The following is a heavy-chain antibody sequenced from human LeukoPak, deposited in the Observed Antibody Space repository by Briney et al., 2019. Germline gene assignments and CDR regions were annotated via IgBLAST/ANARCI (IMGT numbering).Heavy chain of an antibody. Sequence: PGGSLRLSCTASGFTFGDYDMSWVRQAPGKGLEWVGFIRSKAYGGTTEYAASVRGRFSISGDDSKSIAYLQMNSLKTEDTAVYYCTALDRDFWGQGTLVTVSS. CDR3: TALDRDF. D-gene: IGHD3-9*01. V-gene: IGHV3-49*04. J-gene: IGHJ4*02. CDR1: GFTFGDYD. CDR2: IRSKAYGGTT.